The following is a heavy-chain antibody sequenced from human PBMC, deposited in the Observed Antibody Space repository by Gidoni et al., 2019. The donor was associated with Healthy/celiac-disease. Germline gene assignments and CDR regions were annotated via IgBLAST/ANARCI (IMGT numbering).Heavy chain of an antibody. CDR3: ARDRFGMDV. CDR1: GFTFSSYA. Sequence: QVQLVESGGGVVQPGRSLGPSCAASGFTFSSYAMHWVRQAPGKGLEWVAVISYDGSNKYYADSVKGRFTISRDNSKNTLYLQMNSLRAEDTAVYYCARDRFGMDVWGQGTTVTVSS. J-gene: IGHJ6*02. CDR2: ISYDGSNK. V-gene: IGHV3-30-3*01.